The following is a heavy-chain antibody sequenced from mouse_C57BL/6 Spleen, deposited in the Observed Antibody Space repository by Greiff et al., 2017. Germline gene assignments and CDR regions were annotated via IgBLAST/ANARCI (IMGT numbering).Heavy chain of an antibody. CDR3: TRLITTVVAGGAMDY. CDR1: GYTFTDYE. V-gene: IGHV1-15*01. Sequence: QVKLQQSGAELVRPGASVTLSCKASGYTFTDYEMHWVKQTPVHGLEWIGAIDPETGGTAYNQKFKGKAILTADKSSSTAYMELRSPTSEDSAVYYCTRLITTVVAGGAMDYWGQGTSVTVSS. J-gene: IGHJ4*01. CDR2: IDPETGGT. D-gene: IGHD1-1*01.